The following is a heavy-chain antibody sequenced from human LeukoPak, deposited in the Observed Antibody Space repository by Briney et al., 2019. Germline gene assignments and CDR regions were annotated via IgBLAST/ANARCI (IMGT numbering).Heavy chain of an antibody. D-gene: IGHD3-10*01. V-gene: IGHV4-34*01. CDR2: INHSGST. J-gene: IGHJ6*02. CDR1: GGSFSGYY. Sequence: SETLSLTCAVYGGSFSGYYWSWIRQPPGKGLEWIGEINHSGSTNYNPSLKSRVTISVDTSKNQFSLKLSSVTAADTAVYYCARGVSRSFDPIYYYYYGMDVWGQGTTVTVSS. CDR3: ARGVSRSFDPIYYYYYGMDV.